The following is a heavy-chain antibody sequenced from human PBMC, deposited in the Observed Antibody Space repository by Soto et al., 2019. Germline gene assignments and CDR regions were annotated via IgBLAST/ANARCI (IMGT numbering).Heavy chain of an antibody. V-gene: IGHV4-34*01. J-gene: IGHJ6*02. Sequence: PSETLSLTCAVYGGSFSGYYWSWIRQPPGKGLEWIGEINHSGSTNYNPSLKSRVTISVDTSKNQFSLKLSSVTAADTAVYYCARDVVVAATLVGYYYYGMDVWGQGTTVTV. CDR2: INHSGST. D-gene: IGHD2-15*01. CDR3: ARDVVVAATLVGYYYYGMDV. CDR1: GGSFSGYY.